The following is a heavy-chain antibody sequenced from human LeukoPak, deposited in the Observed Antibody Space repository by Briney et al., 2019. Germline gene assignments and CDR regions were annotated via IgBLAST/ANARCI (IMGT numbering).Heavy chain of an antibody. CDR2: ISRRSDSI. CDR3: ARGTVAGTIQH. CDR1: GFTFSTFS. Sequence: PGGSLRLSCAASGFTFSTFSMNWLRQAPGKGLEWVSCISRRSDSIYYADSVKGRFTISRDNAKNTLYLQMSRLSVEDTGVYFCARGTVAGTIQHWGQGTLVSV. D-gene: IGHD6-19*01. J-gene: IGHJ1*01. V-gene: IGHV3-21*01.